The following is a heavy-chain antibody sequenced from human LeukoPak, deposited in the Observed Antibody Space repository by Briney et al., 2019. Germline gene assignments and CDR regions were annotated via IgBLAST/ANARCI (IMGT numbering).Heavy chain of an antibody. D-gene: IGHD1-1*01. J-gene: IGHJ4*02. CDR3: ARGGTQDFDY. V-gene: IGHV4-4*09. Sequence: SETLSLTCTVSGGSISSYYWSWIRQPPGKGLEWIGYIYTSGSTNYNPSLKSRVTISVDTSKNQFSLKLSSVTAADKAVYYCARGGTQDFDYWGQGTLVTVSS. CDR1: GGSISSYY. CDR2: IYTSGST.